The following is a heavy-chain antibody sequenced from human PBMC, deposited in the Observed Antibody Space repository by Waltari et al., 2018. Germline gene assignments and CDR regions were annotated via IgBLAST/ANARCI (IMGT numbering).Heavy chain of an antibody. J-gene: IGHJ2*01. D-gene: IGHD1-26*01. CDR2: ISGSGGST. CDR1: GFTFSSYA. CDR3: AKDPGLWGELLHWYFDL. Sequence: EVQLLESGGGLVQPGGSLRLSCAASGFTFSSYAMSWVRQAPGRGLEWVSAISGSGGSTYYADSVKGRFTISRDNSKNTLYLQMNSLRAEDTAVYYCAKDPGLWGELLHWYFDLWGRGTLVTVSS. V-gene: IGHV3-23*01.